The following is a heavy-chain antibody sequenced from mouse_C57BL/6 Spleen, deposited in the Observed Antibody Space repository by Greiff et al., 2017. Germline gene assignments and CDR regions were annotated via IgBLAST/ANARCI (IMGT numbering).Heavy chain of an antibody. Sequence: QVQLQQPGAELVRPGSSVKLSCKASGYTFTSYWMHWVKQRPIQGLEWIGNIDPSDSETHYNQKFKDKATLTVDKSSSTAYMPLSSLTSEDSAVYYCARKGTSAWFAYWGQGTLVTVSA. V-gene: IGHV1-52*01. J-gene: IGHJ3*01. CDR1: GYTFTSYW. CDR2: IDPSDSET. CDR3: ARKGTSAWFAY.